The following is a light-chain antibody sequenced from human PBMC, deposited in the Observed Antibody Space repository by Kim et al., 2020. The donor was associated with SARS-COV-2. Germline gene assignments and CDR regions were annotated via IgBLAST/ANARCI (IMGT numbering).Light chain of an antibody. V-gene: IGKV1-33*01. CDR1: QDISNY. Sequence: DIQMTQSPSSLSASVGDRVTITCQASQDISNYLNWYQQKPGKAPKLLIYDASNLEIGVPSRFSGSGSGTDFTFTISSLQPEDIATYYCQQYDNLPLTFGGGTKVEI. J-gene: IGKJ4*01. CDR2: DAS. CDR3: QQYDNLPLT.